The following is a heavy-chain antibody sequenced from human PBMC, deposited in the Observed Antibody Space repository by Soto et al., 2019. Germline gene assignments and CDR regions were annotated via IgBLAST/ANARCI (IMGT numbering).Heavy chain of an antibody. J-gene: IGHJ6*02. CDR2: ISWNSGSI. CDR3: AKDHYGMDV. V-gene: IGHV3-9*01. CDR1: GFTFDDYA. Sequence: EVQLVESGGGLVQPGRSLRLSCAASGFTFDDYAMHWVRQAPGKGLEWVSGISWNSGSIGYAESVKGRLTISRDNAKNSLYLQMNSLRAEDTALYYCAKDHYGMDVWGQGTTVTVSS.